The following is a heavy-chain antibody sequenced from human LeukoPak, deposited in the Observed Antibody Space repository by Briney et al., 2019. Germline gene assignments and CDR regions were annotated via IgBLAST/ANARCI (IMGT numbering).Heavy chain of an antibody. D-gene: IGHD2-15*01. CDR2: IYYSGST. V-gene: IGHV4-39*07. J-gene: IGHJ3*02. CDR1: GGSISSSSYY. CDR3: ARELHGGLAFDI. Sequence: PSETLSLTCTVSGGSISSSSYYWGWIRQPPGKGLEWIGSIYYSGSTYYNPSLKSRVTISVDTSKNQFSLKLSSVTAADTAVYYCARELHGGLAFDIWGQGTMVTVSS.